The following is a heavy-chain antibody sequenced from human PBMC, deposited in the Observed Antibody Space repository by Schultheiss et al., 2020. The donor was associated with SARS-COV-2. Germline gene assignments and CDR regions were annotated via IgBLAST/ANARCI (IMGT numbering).Heavy chain of an antibody. Sequence: SCTVSGGSISSGGYYWSWVRQPAGKGLEWIGRIQSTGSTDHNSSLKSRVIMSVDTSKNQFSLKLNSVTAADTAVYYCARVAEACRGGSCYLGNWDKYSYMDVWGKGTAVTVSS. V-gene: IGHV4-61*02. CDR1: GGSISSGGYY. CDR3: ARVAEACRGGSCYLGNWDKYSYMDV. J-gene: IGHJ6*03. D-gene: IGHD2-15*01. CDR2: IQSTGST.